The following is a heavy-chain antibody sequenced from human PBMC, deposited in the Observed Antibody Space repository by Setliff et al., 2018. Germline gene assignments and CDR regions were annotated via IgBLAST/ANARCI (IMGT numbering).Heavy chain of an antibody. Sequence: SETLSLTCTVSGGSISSYYWSWIRQPAGKELEWIGRIYTSGSTNYNPSLKSRVTMSVDTSKNQFSLKLRSVTAADTAVYYCARKGISALSGAFDMWGQGTMVTVSS. CDR3: ARKGISALSGAFDM. J-gene: IGHJ3*02. D-gene: IGHD1-26*01. CDR2: IYTSGST. V-gene: IGHV4-4*07. CDR1: GGSISSYY.